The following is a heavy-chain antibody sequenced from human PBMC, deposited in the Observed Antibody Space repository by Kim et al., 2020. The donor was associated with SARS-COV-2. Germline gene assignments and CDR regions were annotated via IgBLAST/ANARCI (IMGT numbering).Heavy chain of an antibody. D-gene: IGHD3-16*01. CDR2: IYYTGST. V-gene: IGHV4-39*07. Sequence: SETLSLTCTVSGGSISSSGYYWGWVRQPPGKVLEWIGNIYYTGSTLYSTSLQSRVTISVDTSKDRFSLKLRSVTAADTAIYYCARDRLGQQPGYYYNYGMDVWGQGTTVTVSS. J-gene: IGHJ6*02. CDR1: GGSISSSGYY. CDR3: ARDRLGQQPGYYYNYGMDV.